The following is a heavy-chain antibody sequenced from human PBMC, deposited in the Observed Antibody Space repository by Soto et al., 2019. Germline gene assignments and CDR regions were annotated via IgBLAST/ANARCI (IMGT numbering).Heavy chain of an antibody. CDR3: AKNRGYSGYDWGAFDI. CDR2: ISGSGDDT. Sequence: EVQLLESGGGLVQPGGSLTLSCAASGFSFSSHAMSWVRQAPGKGLEWVSVISGSGDDTSYIESVKGRFTISRDNSKNPLHVRMNTLRAEDTAIYYCAKNRGYSGYDWGAFDIWGQGTMVTVSS. CDR1: GFSFSSHA. J-gene: IGHJ3*02. V-gene: IGHV3-23*01. D-gene: IGHD5-12*01.